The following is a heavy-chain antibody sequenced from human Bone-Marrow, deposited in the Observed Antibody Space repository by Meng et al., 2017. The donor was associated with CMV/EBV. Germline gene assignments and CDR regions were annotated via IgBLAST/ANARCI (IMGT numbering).Heavy chain of an antibody. Sequence: GESLKISCAASGFTFISYSMTWVRQTPGKGLGWVASIKKDGSEKYYVDSVKGRFTISRDNAETLLYLQMNSLRAEDTAINYCARVLRVPASTKMLLDYWGQGTLVTVSS. J-gene: IGHJ4*02. CDR2: IKKDGSEK. CDR1: GFTFISYS. CDR3: ARVLRVPASTKMLLDY. D-gene: IGHD2-2*01. V-gene: IGHV3-7*01.